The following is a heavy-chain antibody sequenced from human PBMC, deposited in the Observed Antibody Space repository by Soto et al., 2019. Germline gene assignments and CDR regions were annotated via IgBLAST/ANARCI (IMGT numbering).Heavy chain of an antibody. V-gene: IGHV3-48*02. J-gene: IGHJ6*02. Sequence: GGSLRLSCVASGFTFSSYSMNWVRQAPGKGLEWVSYISSSSSTIYYADSVKGRFTISRDNAKNSLYLQMNSLRDEDTAVYYCARDLAVAATGGDWSYGMDVWGQGTTVTVSS. CDR1: GFTFSSYS. CDR2: ISSSSSTI. D-gene: IGHD2-15*01. CDR3: ARDLAVAATGGDWSYGMDV.